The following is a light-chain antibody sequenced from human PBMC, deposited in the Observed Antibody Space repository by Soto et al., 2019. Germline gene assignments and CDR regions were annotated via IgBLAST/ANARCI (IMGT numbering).Light chain of an antibody. CDR2: YDD. V-gene: IGLV1-36*01. Sequence: QLVLTQPPSVSEAPRQRVTISCSGSSSNIGNNAVNWYQQLPGKAPKLLIYYDDLLPSGVSDRFSGSKSGTSASLAISGLQSEDEADYYCAAWDDSLNGHVFGGGTKLTVL. CDR3: AAWDDSLNGHV. CDR1: SSNIGNNA. J-gene: IGLJ2*01.